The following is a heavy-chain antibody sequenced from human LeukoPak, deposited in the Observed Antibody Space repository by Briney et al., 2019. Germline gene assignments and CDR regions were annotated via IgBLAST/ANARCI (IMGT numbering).Heavy chain of an antibody. CDR2: IIPIFGTA. CDR3: ARGSGYDYRDAFDI. J-gene: IGHJ3*02. CDR1: GGTFSSYA. D-gene: IGHD5-12*01. V-gene: IGHV1-69*13. Sequence: ASVKVSCKASGGTFSSYAISWVRQAPGQGLEWMGGIIPIFGTANYAQKFQGRVTITADESTSTAYMELSSLRFEDTAVYYCARGSGYDYRDAFDILGQGTMVTVSS.